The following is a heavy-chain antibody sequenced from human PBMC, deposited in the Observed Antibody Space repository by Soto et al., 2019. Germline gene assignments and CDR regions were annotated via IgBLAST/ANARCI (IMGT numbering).Heavy chain of an antibody. D-gene: IGHD2-2*01. J-gene: IGHJ4*02. CDR1: GGTFSSYT. CDR2: IIPILGIA. V-gene: IGHV1-69*02. Sequence: QVQLVQSGAEVKKPGSSVKVSCNASGGTFSSYTISWVRQAPGQGLEWMGRIIPILGIANYAQKFQGRVTITADKSTSTAYMELSSLRSEDTAVYYCARSVGVPAAASDYWGQGTLVTVSS. CDR3: ARSVGVPAAASDY.